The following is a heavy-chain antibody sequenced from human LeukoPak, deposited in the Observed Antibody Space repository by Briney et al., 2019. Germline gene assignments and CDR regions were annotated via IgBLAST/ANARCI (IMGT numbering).Heavy chain of an antibody. CDR2: IYYSGST. V-gene: IGHV4-39*01. CDR3: ARHVDTAMVTAVIDY. D-gene: IGHD5-18*01. Sequence: SETLSLTCTVCGGSISSSSYYWGWIRQPPGKGLEWIGSIYYSGSTYYNPSLKSRVTISVDTSKNQFSLKLSSVTAADTAVYYCARHVDTAMVTAVIDYWGQGTLVTVSS. CDR1: GGSISSSSYY. J-gene: IGHJ4*02.